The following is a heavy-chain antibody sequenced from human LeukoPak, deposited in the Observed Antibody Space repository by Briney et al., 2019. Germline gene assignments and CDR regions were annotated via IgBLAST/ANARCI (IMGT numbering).Heavy chain of an antibody. J-gene: IGHJ6*02. CDR3: ATVVRVSSKVWYYYGMDV. CDR2: IKSKTEGGTT. CDR1: VFTFSYAW. V-gene: IGHV3-15*01. D-gene: IGHD3-22*01. Sequence: GGSLRLSCAASVFTFSYAWMSWVRHAQEKGVEWVGRIKSKTEGGTTDYAAPVKGRFTISRDDSKNTVYLQMNRLKTEDTAVYHCATVVRVSSKVWYYYGMDVWGQGTTVTVSS.